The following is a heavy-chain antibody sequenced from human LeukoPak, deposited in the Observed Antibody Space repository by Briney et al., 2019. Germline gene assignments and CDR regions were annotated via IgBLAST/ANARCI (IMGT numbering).Heavy chain of an antibody. CDR1: GGSISSGDYY. CDR2: IYYSGST. CDR3: ARGSVDHPFDY. V-gene: IGHV4-30-4*08. D-gene: IGHD3-10*01. J-gene: IGHJ4*02. Sequence: PSETLSLTCTVSGGSISSGDYYWSWIRQPPGKGLEWIGYIYYSGSTYYNPSLKSRVTISVDTSKNQFSLKLSSVTAADTAVYYCARGSVDHPFDYWGQGTLVTVSS.